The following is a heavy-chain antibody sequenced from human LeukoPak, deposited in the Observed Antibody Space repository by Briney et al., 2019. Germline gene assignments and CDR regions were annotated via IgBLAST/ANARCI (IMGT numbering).Heavy chain of an antibody. J-gene: IGHJ4*02. D-gene: IGHD1-1*01. CDR1: GFTFTSSA. Sequence: ASVKVSCKASGFTFTSSAVQWVRQARGQRLEWIGWIVAGSGNTNYAQKFQERVTITRDMSTSTAYMELSSLRSEDTAVYYCAADRSNWNDVTDFDYWGQGTLVTVSS. CDR2: IVAGSGNT. V-gene: IGHV1-58*01. CDR3: AADRSNWNDVTDFDY.